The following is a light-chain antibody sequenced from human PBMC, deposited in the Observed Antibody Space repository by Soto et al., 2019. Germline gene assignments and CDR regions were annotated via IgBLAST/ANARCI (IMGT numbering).Light chain of an antibody. CDR3: PQDGSLART. J-gene: IGKJ1*01. CDR2: GAS. Sequence: IRFTQSAGALTLTTGERATHSFTVCQSVSSSYLAWYQQKPGQAPRLLIYGASSRATGSPDRVSGRGSGTGFTPTISRLEPEECGVYFFPQDGSLARTFGQGTKVDIK. CDR1: QSVSSSY. V-gene: IGKV3-20*01.